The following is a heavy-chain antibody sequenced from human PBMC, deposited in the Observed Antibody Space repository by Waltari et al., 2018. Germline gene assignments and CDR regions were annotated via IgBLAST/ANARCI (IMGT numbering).Heavy chain of an antibody. Sequence: QVQLVESGGGVVQPGRSLRLSCAASGFTFSSYGMHWVRQAPGKGLEWVAVIAYDGSNKYYADSWKGRFTISRDNSKNTLYLQMNSLRAEDTAVYYCARDRVVVVPAASYYYYGMDVWGQGTTVTVSS. V-gene: IGHV3-30*03. CDR1: GFTFSSYG. J-gene: IGHJ6*02. D-gene: IGHD2-2*01. CDR3: ARDRVVVVPAASYYYYGMDV. CDR2: IAYDGSNK.